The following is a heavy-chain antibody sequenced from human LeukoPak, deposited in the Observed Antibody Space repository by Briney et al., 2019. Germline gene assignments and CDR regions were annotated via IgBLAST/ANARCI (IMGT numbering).Heavy chain of an antibody. J-gene: IGHJ4*02. D-gene: IGHD6-19*01. Sequence: GGSLRLSCVASGFTFNNYEMSWVRQAPGKGLEWVSYISSSGSIRYYSDSVKGRFTISRDNAKNSLSLQMDTLRVEDTGFNYCARQAYGSGWFWGQGIMVIVSS. V-gene: IGHV3-48*03. CDR3: ARQAYGSGWF. CDR1: GFTFNNYE. CDR2: ISSSGSIR.